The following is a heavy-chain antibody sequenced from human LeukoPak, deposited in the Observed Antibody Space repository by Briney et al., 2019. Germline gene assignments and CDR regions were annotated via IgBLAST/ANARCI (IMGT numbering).Heavy chain of an antibody. V-gene: IGHV1-58*02. CDR3: AVLSDTAMVPFDY. D-gene: IGHD5-18*01. CDR2: IVVGSGNK. Sequence: ASVKVSCKASGFTFTSSAMQWVRQARGQRLEWIGWIVVGSGNKNYAQKFQERVTITRDMSTSTAYMELSSLRSEDTAVYYCAVLSDTAMVPFDYWGQGTLVTVSS. CDR1: GFTFTSSA. J-gene: IGHJ4*02.